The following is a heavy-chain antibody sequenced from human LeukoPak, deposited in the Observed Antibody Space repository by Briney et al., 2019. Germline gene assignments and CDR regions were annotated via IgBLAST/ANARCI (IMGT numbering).Heavy chain of an antibody. J-gene: IGHJ4*02. D-gene: IGHD2-21*02. V-gene: IGHV1-2*06. CDR2: INPNSGGR. CDR3: ARFCGGDCYRN. Sequence: GASVKVSCKASGYTFTGYDMHWVRQAPGRGLEWMGRINPNSGGRNYAQTFHGRVTMTRDTSISTDYMELSRLRSDDTAVYYCARFCGGDCYRNWGQGTLVTVSS. CDR1: GYTFTGYD.